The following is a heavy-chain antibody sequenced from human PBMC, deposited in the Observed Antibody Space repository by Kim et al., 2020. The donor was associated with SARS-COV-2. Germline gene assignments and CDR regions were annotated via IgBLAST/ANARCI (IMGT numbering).Heavy chain of an antibody. D-gene: IGHD1-26*01. V-gene: IGHV3-7*01. CDR3: ARGAGSSVFDP. Sequence: GGSLRLSCAASGFTFSNYWMTWVRQTPGKGLEWVASIKHDGSGQYYVDSLKGRFTISRDNAKNSLYLQMNGLRAEDTALYHCARGAGSSVFDPWGQGTLVTVSS. CDR2: IKHDGSGQ. CDR1: GFTFSNYW. J-gene: IGHJ5*02.